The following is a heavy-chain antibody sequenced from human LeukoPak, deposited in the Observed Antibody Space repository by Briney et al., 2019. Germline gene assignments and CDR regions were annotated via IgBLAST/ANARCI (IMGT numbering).Heavy chain of an antibody. CDR2: ISGSGGST. Sequence: GGSLRLSCAASGFTFSNYIMTWVRQAPGKGLEWVSAISGSGGSTYYADSVKGRFTISRDNSKNTLYLQMNSLRAEDTAVYYCAKDLIGPSDYWGQGTLVTVSS. CDR1: GFTFSNYI. V-gene: IGHV3-23*01. CDR3: AKDLIGPSDY. J-gene: IGHJ4*02.